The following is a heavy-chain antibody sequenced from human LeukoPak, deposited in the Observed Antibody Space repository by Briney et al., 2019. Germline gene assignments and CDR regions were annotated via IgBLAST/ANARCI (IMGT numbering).Heavy chain of an antibody. D-gene: IGHD4-23*01. CDR2: ISSSSSTI. V-gene: IGHV3-11*04. Sequence: PGGSLRLSCAASGFTSSDYYMSWIRQAPGKGLEWVSYISSSSSTIYYADSVKGRFTISRDNAKNSLYLQMNGLRDEDTAVYYCARDCRRGLRWGAFDFWGQGTMVTVSS. CDR1: GFTSSDYY. CDR3: ARDCRRGLRWGAFDF. J-gene: IGHJ3*01.